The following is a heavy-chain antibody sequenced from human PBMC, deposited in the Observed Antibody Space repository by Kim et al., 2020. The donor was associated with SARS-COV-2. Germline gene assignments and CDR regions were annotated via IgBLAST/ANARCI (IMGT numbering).Heavy chain of an antibody. V-gene: IGHV3-74*01. D-gene: IGHD3-16*02. CDR3: SRGHLGELSSNDY. CDR1: GFTFSSYW. J-gene: IGHJ4*02. CDR2: INSDGSRI. Sequence: GGSLRLSCAASGFTFSSYWMHWVRQAPGKGLVWVSRINSDGSRISYADSVKGRFTLSRDNAMNTLYLQMNSLRAEDTAVYYCSRGHLGELSSNDYWGQGTLGTVSS.